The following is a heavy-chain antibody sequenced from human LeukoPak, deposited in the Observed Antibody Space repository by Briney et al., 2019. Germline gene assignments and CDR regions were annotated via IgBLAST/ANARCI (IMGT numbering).Heavy chain of an antibody. CDR2: IKSKTDGGTT. CDR3: TTAYTDYGGTDKGDAFDI. D-gene: IGHD4-23*01. V-gene: IGHV3-15*01. Sequence: GGSLRLSCAASGFAFNYAWVNWVRRAPGKGLEWVGRIKSKTDGGTTDYAAPVKGRFTISRDDSKNTLYLQMNSLKTEDTAVYYCTTAYTDYGGTDKGDAFDIWGQGTMVTVSS. CDR1: GFAFNYAW. J-gene: IGHJ3*02.